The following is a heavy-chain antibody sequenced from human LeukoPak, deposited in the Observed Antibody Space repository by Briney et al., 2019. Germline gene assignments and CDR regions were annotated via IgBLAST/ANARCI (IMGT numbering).Heavy chain of an antibody. CDR1: GFTFSTYS. CDR2: ISRNSGSI. J-gene: IGHJ1*01. Sequence: GGSLRLSCAASGFTFSTYSMNWVRQPPGKWREWVSYISRNSGSIFQAYSVKGRFTISRDNAKNSLSLQMNRLRAEDTAVYYCARPLDAYADYVSYFHHWGQGTLVTVSS. D-gene: IGHD4-17*01. CDR3: ARPLDAYADYVSYFHH. V-gene: IGHV3-48*01.